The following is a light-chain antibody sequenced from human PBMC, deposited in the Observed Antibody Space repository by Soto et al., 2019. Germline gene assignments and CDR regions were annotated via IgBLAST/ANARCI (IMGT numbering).Light chain of an antibody. CDR2: DAS. CDR3: QQFLSYPIT. V-gene: IGKV1-13*02. CDR1: QDIRGA. J-gene: IGKJ5*01. Sequence: IQLTQSPASLSASVGERVTITCRASQDIRGALAWYQQSPGEAPQLLIYDASSLESGVPSRFSGSSSGTHFTLTISSLQPEDFATYYCQQFLSYPITFGQGTRLEI.